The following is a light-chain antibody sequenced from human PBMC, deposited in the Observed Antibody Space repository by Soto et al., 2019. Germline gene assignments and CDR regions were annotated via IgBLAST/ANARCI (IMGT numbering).Light chain of an antibody. J-gene: IGLJ2*01. CDR2: EVS. CDR3: RSYTSSSTPV. Sequence: QSALTQPASVSGSPGQSITISCTGTSSDVGGYNYVSWYQQHPDKAPKLMIYEVSNRPSGFSNRFSGSKSGNTASLTISGLQAEDEADYYCRSYTSSSTPVFGGRTKLTVL. V-gene: IGLV2-14*01. CDR1: SSDVGGYNY.